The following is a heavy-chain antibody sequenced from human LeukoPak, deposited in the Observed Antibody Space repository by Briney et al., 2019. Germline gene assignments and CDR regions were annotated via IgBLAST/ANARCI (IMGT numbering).Heavy chain of an antibody. CDR1: GYTFTGYY. V-gene: IGHV1-2*02. CDR3: ARADSGYYPFDY. D-gene: IGHD3-22*01. CDR2: INPNSGGT. Sequence: ASVKVSCKASGYTFTGYYMHWVRQAPGQGLEWMGWINPNSGGTNYAQKFQGRVTMTRDTSISTAHMELSRLRSDDTAVYYCARADSGYYPFDYWGQGTLVTVSS. J-gene: IGHJ4*02.